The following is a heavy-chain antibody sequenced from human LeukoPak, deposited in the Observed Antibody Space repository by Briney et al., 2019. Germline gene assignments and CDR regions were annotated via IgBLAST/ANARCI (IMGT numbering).Heavy chain of an antibody. CDR3: VRDRGNPDAFNI. D-gene: IGHD4-23*01. CDR2: INSDESTK. J-gene: IGHJ3*02. V-gene: IGHV3-74*03. CDR1: GFNFRPFW. Sequence: GGSLRLSCAASGFNFRPFWMHWVRQAPGKGLVWVSHINSDESTKKYADAVKGRFTISRDNAKNTLYLQMDSLRAEDTAVYYCVRDRGNPDAFNIWGQGTMATVSS.